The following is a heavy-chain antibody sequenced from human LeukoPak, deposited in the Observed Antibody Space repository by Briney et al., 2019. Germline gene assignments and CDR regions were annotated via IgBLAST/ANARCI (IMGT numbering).Heavy chain of an antibody. V-gene: IGHV3-33*01. CDR1: GFTFSSYG. CDR3: ASLRSGPRYGMDV. CDR2: IWFDGSNK. J-gene: IGHJ6*02. Sequence: GGSLRLSCAASGFTFSSYGMYWVRQAPGKGLEWVAVIWFDGSNKYYADSVKGRFTISRDNSKNTLYLQMNSLRVEDTAVYYCASLRSGPRYGMDVWGQGTTVTVSS. D-gene: IGHD3-3*01.